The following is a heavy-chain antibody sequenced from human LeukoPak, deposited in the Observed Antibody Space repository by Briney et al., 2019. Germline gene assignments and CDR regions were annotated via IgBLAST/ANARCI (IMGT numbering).Heavy chain of an antibody. CDR3: AKHLTDAFCDMVWFDP. Sequence: SETLSLTCAVSGASIISHYWSWIRQPPGKALEWIGYIYNSGSTKYNPSLRSRVTISLDTSKNHFSLKLTSVTAADTAVYYCAKHLTDAFCDMVWFDPWGQGTLVTVSS. V-gene: IGHV4-59*11. CDR1: GASIISHY. CDR2: IYNSGST. J-gene: IGHJ5*02. D-gene: IGHD3-10*01.